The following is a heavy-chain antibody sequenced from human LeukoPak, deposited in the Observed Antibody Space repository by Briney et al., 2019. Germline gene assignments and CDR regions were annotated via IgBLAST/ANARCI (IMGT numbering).Heavy chain of an antibody. CDR3: ARHYSSGLIYLDY. CDR1: GDSISRNGYY. CDR2: VYYSGST. J-gene: IGHJ4*02. V-gene: IGHV4-39*01. Sequence: SETLSLTCTVSGDSISRNGYYWGWIRQPPGKVLEWIGSVYYSGSTYYSPSLKSRVTISVDTSTNQFSLKLSSVTAADTAMYYCARHYSSGLIYLDYWGQGALVTVSS. D-gene: IGHD6-19*01.